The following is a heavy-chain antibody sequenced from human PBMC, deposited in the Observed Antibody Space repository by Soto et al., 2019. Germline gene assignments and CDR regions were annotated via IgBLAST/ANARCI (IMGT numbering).Heavy chain of an antibody. D-gene: IGHD3-3*01. V-gene: IGHV3-23*01. CDR2: ISGSGGST. Sequence: EVQLLESGGGLVQPGGSLRLSCRASGFTFSSYAMSWVRQAPGKGLEWVSAISGSGGSTYYADSVKGRFTISRDNSKNTLYLQMNSLRAEDPAVYYCAKDSYDFWSAPFHYFDYWGQGTLVTVSS. CDR1: GFTFSSYA. CDR3: AKDSYDFWSAPFHYFDY. J-gene: IGHJ4*02.